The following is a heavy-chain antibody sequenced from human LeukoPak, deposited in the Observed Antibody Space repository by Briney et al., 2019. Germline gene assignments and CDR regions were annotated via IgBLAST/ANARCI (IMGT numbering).Heavy chain of an antibody. V-gene: IGHV4-39*01. J-gene: IGHJ4*02. CDR3: ARLVWFEDRYFDY. CDR1: GGSISSGNYY. D-gene: IGHD3-10*01. Sequence: SDTLSLTCTVSGGSISSGNYYWDWIRQPPGKGLEWIGNIYYSGSTYYNPSLKSRVTISVDTSKNQFSLKLSSVTAADTAMYYCARLVWFEDRYFDYWGQGTLVTVSS. CDR2: IYYSGST.